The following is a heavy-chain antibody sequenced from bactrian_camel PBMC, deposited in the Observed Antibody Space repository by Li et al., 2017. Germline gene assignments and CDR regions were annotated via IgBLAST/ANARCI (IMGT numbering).Heavy chain of an antibody. CDR2: IFSDGSNP. V-gene: IGHV3S6*01. J-gene: IGHJ4*01. CDR3: TPGVY. D-gene: IGHD5*01. Sequence: VQLVESGGDSVQAGGSLRLSCAASGFTASRNWMYWVRPALGKGLEWVASIFSDGSNPHYADSVKGRFTISADNAKNTLYLQLSSLKTEDTAMYYCTPGVYWGQGTQVTVS. CDR1: GFTASRNW.